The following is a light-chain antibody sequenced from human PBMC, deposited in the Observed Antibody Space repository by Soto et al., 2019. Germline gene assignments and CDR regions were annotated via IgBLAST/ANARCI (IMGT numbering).Light chain of an antibody. CDR2: DAS. CDR3: QQYNSYSSWT. V-gene: IGKV1-5*01. Sequence: DIQMTQSPSTLSASVGDRVTITCRASQSLNSLLAWYQQKPGRAPKLLIYDASTLESGVPSRFSGSGSGTDFTLTISSLQTDDFATYYCQQYNSYSSWTFGQGTKVEIK. CDR1: QSLNSL. J-gene: IGKJ1*01.